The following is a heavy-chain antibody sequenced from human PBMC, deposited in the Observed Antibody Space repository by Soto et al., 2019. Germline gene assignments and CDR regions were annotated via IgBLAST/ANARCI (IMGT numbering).Heavy chain of an antibody. CDR1: GFIFSSYA. Sequence: PVGSLRLSCAAAGFIFSSYAMHWVRQAPGKGLEWVALISYDGNNEYYADSVKGRFTIYRDNSKNTLYLQMNSLRVEDTAVYYCARGFSGSYPNLDYWGQGTLVTVSS. D-gene: IGHD1-26*01. V-gene: IGHV3-30-3*01. CDR3: ARGFSGSYPNLDY. CDR2: ISYDGNNE. J-gene: IGHJ4*02.